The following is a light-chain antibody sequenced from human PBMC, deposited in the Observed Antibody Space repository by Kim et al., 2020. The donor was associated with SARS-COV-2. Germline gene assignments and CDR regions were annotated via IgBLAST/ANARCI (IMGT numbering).Light chain of an antibody. CDR2: KVS. V-gene: IGKV2-30*02. CDR1: QSLVHSDGNTY. CDR3: MQGTHWPRST. J-gene: IGKJ2*01. Sequence: DVVMTQSPLSLPVTLGQPASISCRSSQSLVHSDGNTYLNWFQQRPGQSPRRLIYKVSNRDSGVPDRFSGSGSGTDFTLKISRVEAEDVGVYYCMQGTHWPRSTFGQGTKLEI.